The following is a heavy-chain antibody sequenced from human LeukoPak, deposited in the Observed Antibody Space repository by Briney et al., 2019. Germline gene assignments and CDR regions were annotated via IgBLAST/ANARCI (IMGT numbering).Heavy chain of an antibody. CDR2: ISGSRGAT. D-gene: IGHD2-15*01. Sequence: GGSLGLSCAASGFAFSRNDMFWVRQAPGKGLEWVSSISGSRGATYYADSVGGRFTLSRDNSKDLVFLEMYSLKAGDAGISLCAKGGPGAFDFWGQGTMVTVSS. J-gene: IGHJ3*01. V-gene: IGHV3-23*01. CDR3: AKGGPGAFDF. CDR1: GFAFSRND.